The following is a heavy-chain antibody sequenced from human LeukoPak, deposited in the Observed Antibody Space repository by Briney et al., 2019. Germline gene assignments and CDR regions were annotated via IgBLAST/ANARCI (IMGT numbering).Heavy chain of an antibody. D-gene: IGHD4/OR15-4a*01. CDR1: AASISNYY. CDR3: ARRLSGGYFDL. CDR2: IYYSGST. Sequence: SETLSLTCAVSAASISNYYWSWIRQAPGKGLEWIGCIYYSGSTSYNPALKSRVTISVDTSKNQFSLKLSSVTAADTAVYYCARRLSGGYFDLWGRGALVTVSS. V-gene: IGHV4-59*08. J-gene: IGHJ2*01.